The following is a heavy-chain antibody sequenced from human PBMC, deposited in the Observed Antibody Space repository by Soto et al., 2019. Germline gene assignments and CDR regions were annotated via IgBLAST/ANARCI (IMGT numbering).Heavy chain of an antibody. CDR2: IYYTGST. CDR1: GGSISSGDYY. V-gene: IGHV4-30-4*01. D-gene: IGHD3-10*01. Sequence: SETLSLTCTVSGGSISSGDYYWSWIRQPPGKGLEWIGYIYYTGSTYDNPSLKSRVTISVDTSKNQFSLKLSSVTAADTAVYYCAGYGSGRRIFDYWGQGSLVTFSS. J-gene: IGHJ4*02. CDR3: AGYGSGRRIFDY.